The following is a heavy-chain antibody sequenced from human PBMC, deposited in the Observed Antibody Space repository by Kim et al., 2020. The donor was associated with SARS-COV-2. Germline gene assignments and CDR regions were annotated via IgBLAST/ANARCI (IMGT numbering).Heavy chain of an antibody. CDR2: IIPIFGTA. CDR1: GGTFSSYA. Sequence: SVKVSCKASGGTFSSYAISWVRQAPGQGLEWMGGIIPIFGTANYAQRFQGRVTITADESTSTAYMELSSLRSEDTAVYYCARGMGGSGSNWFGPWGQGTLVTVSS. CDR3: ARGMGGSGSNWFGP. J-gene: IGHJ5*02. D-gene: IGHD3-10*01. V-gene: IGHV1-69*13.